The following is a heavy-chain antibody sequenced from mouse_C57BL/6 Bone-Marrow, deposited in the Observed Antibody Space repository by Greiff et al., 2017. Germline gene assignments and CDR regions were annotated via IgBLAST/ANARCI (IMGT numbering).Heavy chain of an antibody. CDR1: GYAFTNYL. CDR2: INPGSGGT. D-gene: IGHD2-3*01. J-gene: IGHJ2*01. CDR3: ARRRWLLYYFDY. Sequence: VQLQQSGAELVRPGTSVKLSCKASGYAFTNYLIEWVKQRPGQGLEWIGVINPGSGGTNYNEQFKGKATLTADKSSSTAYMQLSRLTSDDSAVYFCARRRWLLYYFDYWGKGTTLTVSS. V-gene: IGHV1-54*01.